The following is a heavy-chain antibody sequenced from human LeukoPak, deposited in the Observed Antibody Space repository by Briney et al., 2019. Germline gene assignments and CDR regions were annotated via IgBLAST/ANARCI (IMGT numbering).Heavy chain of an antibody. CDR1: GFTFSSYA. Sequence: PGGSLRLSCAASGFTFSSYAMSWVRQAPGKGLEWVSAISGNGGSTFYADSVKGRFTISRDNAKNSLYLQMNSLRAEDTAVYYCARSTSVNYDSSGYSALDYWGQGTLVTVSS. D-gene: IGHD3-22*01. CDR3: ARSTSVNYDSSGYSALDY. J-gene: IGHJ4*02. V-gene: IGHV3-23*01. CDR2: ISGNGGST.